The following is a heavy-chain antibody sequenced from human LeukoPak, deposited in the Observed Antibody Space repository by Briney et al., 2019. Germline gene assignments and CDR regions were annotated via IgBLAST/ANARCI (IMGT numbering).Heavy chain of an antibody. J-gene: IGHJ4*02. Sequence: ASVKVSFKASGGTFSSYAISWVRQAPGQGLEWMGRIIPIFGTANYAQKFQGRVTITTDESTSTAYMELSSLRSEDTAVYYCARDDGGNSVSDYWGQGTLVTVSS. CDR2: IIPIFGTA. D-gene: IGHD4-23*01. CDR3: ARDDGGNSVSDY. V-gene: IGHV1-69*05. CDR1: GGTFSSYA.